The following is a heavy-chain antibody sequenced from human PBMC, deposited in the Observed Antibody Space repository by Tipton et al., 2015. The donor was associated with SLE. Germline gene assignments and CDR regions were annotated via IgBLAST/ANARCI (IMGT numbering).Heavy chain of an antibody. V-gene: IGHV3-7*04. CDR2: IKQDGSEK. J-gene: IGHJ6*02. Sequence: QLVQSGGGLVQPGGSLRLSCAASGFTFSSYWMSWVRQAPGKGLEWVANIKQDGSEKYYVDSVKGRFTISRDNAKNSLYLQMNSLRAEDTAVYYCARGAEHPIVVYYYYGMDVWGQGTTVTVSS. CDR3: ARGAEHPIVVYYYYGMDV. D-gene: IGHD2-21*01. CDR1: GFTFSSYW.